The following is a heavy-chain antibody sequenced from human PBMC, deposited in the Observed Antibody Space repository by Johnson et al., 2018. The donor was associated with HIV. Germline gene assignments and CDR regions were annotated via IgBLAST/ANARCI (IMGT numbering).Heavy chain of an antibody. CDR3: ARGERFGGTQEAFDI. D-gene: IGHD1-26*01. Sequence: VQLVESGGGLVQPGRSLRLSCAASGFTFDDYAMHWVRQAPGKGLEWVSGINWNSDTIDYADSVKGRFTISRDNAKNSLYLQMNSLRAGDTAVYYCARGERFGGTQEAFDIWGQGTMVTVSS. CDR2: INWNSDTI. CDR1: GFTFDDYA. V-gene: IGHV3-9*01. J-gene: IGHJ3*02.